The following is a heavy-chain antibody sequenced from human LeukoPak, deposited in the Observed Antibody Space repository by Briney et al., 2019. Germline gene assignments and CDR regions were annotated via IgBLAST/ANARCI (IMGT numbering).Heavy chain of an antibody. CDR1: GFTFSNYA. J-gene: IGHJ6*02. CDR3: AQYCSGGGCWSYYYYGMDV. V-gene: IGHV3-23*01. D-gene: IGHD2-15*01. Sequence: QSGGSLRLSCTASGFTFSNYAMNWVRQAPGRGLEWVSTISGSGGDTYYADSVKGRFTISRDNSENTPFLLMNSLRAEDTAVYYCAQYCSGGGCWSYYYYGMDVWGQGTTVTVSS. CDR2: ISGSGGDT.